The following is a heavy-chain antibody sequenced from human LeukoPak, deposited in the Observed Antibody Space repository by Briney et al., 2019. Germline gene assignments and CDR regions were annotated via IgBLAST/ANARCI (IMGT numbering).Heavy chain of an antibody. V-gene: IGHV3-21*01. CDR1: GFTFSSYS. CDR3: ARWYSSGWAFDY. CDR2: ISSSSSYI. J-gene: IGHJ4*02. Sequence: PGGSLRLSCAASGFTFSSYSMNWVRQAPGKGLEWVSSISSSSSYIYYADSVKGRFTISRDNAKNSLYLQMNSLRAEDTAMYYCARWYSSGWAFDYWGQGTLVTVSS. D-gene: IGHD6-19*01.